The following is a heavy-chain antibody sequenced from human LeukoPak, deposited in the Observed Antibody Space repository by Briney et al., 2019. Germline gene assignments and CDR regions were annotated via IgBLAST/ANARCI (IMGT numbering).Heavy chain of an antibody. CDR3: ARQRLWADY. CDR2: IYYSGCT. D-gene: IGHD6-25*01. Sequence: SEPLSLTCTVSGGSLSSYYWRWIRQPPGKGLEWIGYIYYSGCTNYNPPLKSRVTISVDTSKNQFSLKLSSVTAADTAVYYCARQRLWADYWGQGTLVTVSS. V-gene: IGHV4-59*01. J-gene: IGHJ4*02. CDR1: GGSLSSYY.